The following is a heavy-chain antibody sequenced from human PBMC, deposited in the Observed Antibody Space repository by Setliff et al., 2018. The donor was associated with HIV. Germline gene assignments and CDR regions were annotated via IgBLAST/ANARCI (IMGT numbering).Heavy chain of an antibody. V-gene: IGHV3-21*01. J-gene: IGHJ6*02. CDR2: ISASGDNT. CDR3: ARESDCSSAGCHAALEWLDWNYYYGVDV. Sequence: PGGSLRLSCVASRFSFRHYPMSWVRQAPGKGLEWVSGISASGDNTDYADSVKGRFAISRDNAKNSLYLQMNSLRAEDTAVYYCARESDCSSAGCHAALEWLDWNYYYGVDVWGQGTTVTVSS. CDR1: RFSFRHYP. D-gene: IGHD3-3*01.